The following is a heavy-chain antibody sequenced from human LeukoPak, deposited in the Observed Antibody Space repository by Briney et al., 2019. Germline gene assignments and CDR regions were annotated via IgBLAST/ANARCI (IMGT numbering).Heavy chain of an antibody. Sequence: GASVRVSCKASGYTFTNYYLHWVRQAPGQGLEWMGIVNPSGGGTTYAQKFQDRVTMTRDTSTSTVYMELSSLTSEDTAVYYCARDDALMPHFYYYMDVWGKGTTVTVSS. CDR1: GYTFTNYY. D-gene: IGHD2-2*01. V-gene: IGHV1-46*01. J-gene: IGHJ6*03. CDR2: VNPSGGGT. CDR3: ARDDALMPHFYYYMDV.